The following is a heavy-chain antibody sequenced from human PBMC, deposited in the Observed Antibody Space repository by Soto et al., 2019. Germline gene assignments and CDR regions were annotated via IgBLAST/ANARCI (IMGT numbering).Heavy chain of an antibody. V-gene: IGHV1-8*01. CDR2: TNPNSGHT. Sequence: GASVKVSCKASGYAFTTYNINWVRQAPGQGLQWMGWTNPNSGHTGYAQKFQGSITMTRDTSINTAYMELSSLTSEDTAVYYCTRGHNWFAPWGQGTLVTVSS. CDR1: GYAFTTYN. J-gene: IGHJ5*02. CDR3: TRGHNWFAP.